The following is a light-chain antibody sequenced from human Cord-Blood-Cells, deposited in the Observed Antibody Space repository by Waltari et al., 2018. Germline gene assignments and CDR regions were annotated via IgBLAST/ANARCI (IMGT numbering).Light chain of an antibody. V-gene: IGKV3-11*01. CDR2: DAS. J-gene: IGKJ2*01. CDR1: QSVSRY. CDR3: QQRSNWPPYT. Sequence: IILTQSLATLSVSGGERATLSCRASQSVSRYLAWYQQKPGQAPRLLIYDASNRATGIPARFRGSGSGTDFTLTISSLEPEDFAVYYCQQRSNWPPYTFGQGTKLEIK.